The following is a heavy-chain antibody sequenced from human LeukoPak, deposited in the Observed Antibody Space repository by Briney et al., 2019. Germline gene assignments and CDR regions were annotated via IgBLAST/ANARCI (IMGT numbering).Heavy chain of an antibody. CDR2: IVVGSGNT. CDR3: AAVEN. J-gene: IGHJ4*02. Sequence: SVNVSCTASVFTFTSSAMQGVRQARGQRLEGIGWIVVGSGNTNYAQKFQERVTITRDMSTSTAYMELSSLRSEDTAVYYCAAVENWGQGTLVTVSS. V-gene: IGHV1-58*02. CDR1: VFTFTSSA.